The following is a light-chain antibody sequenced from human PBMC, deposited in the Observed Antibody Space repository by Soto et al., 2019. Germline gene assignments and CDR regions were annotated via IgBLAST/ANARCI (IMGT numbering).Light chain of an antibody. CDR3: QHSYTTPYT. CDR2: AAS. J-gene: IGKJ2*01. V-gene: IGKV1-39*01. Sequence: DIQMTQSPSSLSVSLGDRVTITCRASQNIDSYLNWYQQKPGKAPKLLIYAASSLQSGVPSGFSGSGSGTDFTLTISSLQPEDFATYYCQHSYTTPYTFGQGTKLEIK. CDR1: QNIDSY.